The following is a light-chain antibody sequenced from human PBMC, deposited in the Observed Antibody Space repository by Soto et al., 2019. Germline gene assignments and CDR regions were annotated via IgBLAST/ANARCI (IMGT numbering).Light chain of an antibody. V-gene: IGKV1-27*01. CDR3: QKYNSAPLT. CDR2: AAS. J-gene: IGKJ4*01. CDR1: QGISKY. Sequence: DIQMTQSPSSLSASVGDRVTIACRASQGISKYLAWYQQKPGKVPKLLISAASTLQSGVPSRYSGSGSGTDFTLTISSLQPEDVATYYCQKYNSAPLTFGGGTKVEIK.